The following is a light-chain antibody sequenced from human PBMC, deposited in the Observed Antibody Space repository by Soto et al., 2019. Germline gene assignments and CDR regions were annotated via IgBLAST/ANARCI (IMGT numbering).Light chain of an antibody. Sequence: QSVLTQPPSVSGAPGQRVTMSCTGSSSNIGAGCDVHWYQRLPGTAPKLLIYGNTNRPSGVPDRFSGSKSGTSASLAITGLQAEDEADYYCQSYDTSLSGPVVFGGGTKVTVL. J-gene: IGLJ2*01. CDR2: GNT. CDR1: SSNIGAGCD. V-gene: IGLV1-40*01. CDR3: QSYDTSLSGPVV.